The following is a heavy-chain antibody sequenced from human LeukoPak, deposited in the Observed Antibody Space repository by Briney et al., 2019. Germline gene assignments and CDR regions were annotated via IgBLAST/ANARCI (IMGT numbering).Heavy chain of an antibody. CDR1: GGTFSSYA. V-gene: IGHV1-69*13. Sequence: GASVKVSCKASGGTFSSYAISWVRQAPGQGLEWMGGIIPIFGTANYAQKFQGRVTITADESTSTAYMELSSLRSEDTAVYYCARGAVIAVASFGWFDPWGQGTLVTVSS. D-gene: IGHD6-19*01. J-gene: IGHJ5*02. CDR3: ARGAVIAVASFGWFDP. CDR2: IIPIFGTA.